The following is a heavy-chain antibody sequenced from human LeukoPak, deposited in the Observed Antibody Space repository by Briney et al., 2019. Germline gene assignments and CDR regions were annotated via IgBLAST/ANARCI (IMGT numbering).Heavy chain of an antibody. J-gene: IGHJ4*02. CDR3: AKETKPKWYYYDSSGYYLLGRTFDY. V-gene: IGHV3-30*18. Sequence: GGSLRLSCAASVFTFSSYGMHWVRQAPGKGLEWVAVISYDGSNKYYAGSVKGRFTISRDNSKNTLYLQMNSLRAEDTAVYYCAKETKPKWYYYDSSGYYLLGRTFDYWGQGTLVTVSS. CDR2: ISYDGSNK. D-gene: IGHD3-22*01. CDR1: VFTFSSYG.